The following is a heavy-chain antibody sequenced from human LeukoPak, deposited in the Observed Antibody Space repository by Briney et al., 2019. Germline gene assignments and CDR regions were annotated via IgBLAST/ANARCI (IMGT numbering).Heavy chain of an antibody. V-gene: IGHV4-59*01. CDR3: ASHGITIPGVDVFDI. CDR2: IYYSGST. Sequence: SETLSLTCTVSGGSISSYYWSWIRPPPGKGLEWIGYIYYSGSTNYNPSLKSRVTISVDTSKNQFSLKLSSVTAAETAVYYCASHGITIPGVDVFDIWGQGTMVTVSS. D-gene: IGHD3-3*01. CDR1: GGSISSYY. J-gene: IGHJ3*02.